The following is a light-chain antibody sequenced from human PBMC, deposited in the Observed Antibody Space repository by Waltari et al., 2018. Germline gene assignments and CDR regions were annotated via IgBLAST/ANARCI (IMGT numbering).Light chain of an antibody. CDR3: QQYARTPPT. CDR1: QSVHNNY. Sequence: RASQSVHNNYLAWYQQKPGQAPRLLIYGASTRATAIPDRFSGSGSGTDVTLTISRLEPEDCAVYFCQQYARTPPTFGGGTKVEIK. J-gene: IGKJ4*01. CDR2: GAS. V-gene: IGKV3-20*01.